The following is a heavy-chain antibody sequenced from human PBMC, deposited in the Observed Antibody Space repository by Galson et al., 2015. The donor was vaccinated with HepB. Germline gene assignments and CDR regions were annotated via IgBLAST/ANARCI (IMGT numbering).Heavy chain of an antibody. CDR1: GFSLTTSGVG. CDR2: IFWDEDK. CDR3: AHRSRWLHNYFDY. V-gene: IGHV2-5*02. J-gene: IGHJ4*02. Sequence: PALVKPTQTLTPTCTFSGFSLTTSGVGVGWIRQLPGKALEWLALIFWDEDKWFSPSLKSRLTITKDTSKNQVVLTVTNADPGDTGTYFCAHRSRWLHNYFDYWGQGILVTVSS. D-gene: IGHD5-12*01.